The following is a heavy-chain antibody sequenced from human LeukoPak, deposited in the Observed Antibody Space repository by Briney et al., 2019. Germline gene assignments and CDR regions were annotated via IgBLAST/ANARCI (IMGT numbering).Heavy chain of an antibody. Sequence: GGSLRLSCAASVFTFSSYAMSWVREAPGKGLEWVSAISGSGGSTYYADSVKGRFTISRDNSKNTLYLQMNSLRAEDTAVYYCAKASVPDILNWFDPWGQGTLVTVSS. D-gene: IGHD2-15*01. V-gene: IGHV3-23*01. CDR2: ISGSGGST. CDR1: VFTFSSYA. CDR3: AKASVPDILNWFDP. J-gene: IGHJ5*02.